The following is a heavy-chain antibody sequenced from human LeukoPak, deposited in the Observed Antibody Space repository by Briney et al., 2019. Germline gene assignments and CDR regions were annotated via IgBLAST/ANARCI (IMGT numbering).Heavy chain of an antibody. CDR2: IKQDGSEK. CDR3: ASRSGYTSSWSAFDN. J-gene: IGHJ4*02. V-gene: IGHV3-7*05. Sequence: GGSLRLSCVASGFTFSSYWMSWVRQAPGKGLEWVANIKQDGSEKYYVDSVKGRFTISRDNAKNSLYLQMNSLRAEDTAVYFCASRSGYTSSWSAFDNWGQGTLVTVSS. CDR1: GFTFSSYW. D-gene: IGHD6-13*01.